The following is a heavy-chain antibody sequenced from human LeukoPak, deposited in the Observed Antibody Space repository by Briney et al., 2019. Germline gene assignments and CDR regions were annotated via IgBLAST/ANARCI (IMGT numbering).Heavy chain of an antibody. D-gene: IGHD2-2*01. V-gene: IGHV3-23*01. CDR2: ISGSGGST. CDR1: GFTFSSYA. CDR3: ALSEVVPAANP. J-gene: IGHJ5*02. Sequence: GGSLRLSCAASGFTFSSYALSWVRQAPGKGLEWVSAISGSGGSTYYADSVKGRFTISRDNSKNTLYLQMNSLRAEDTAVYYCALSEVVPAANPWGQGTLVTVSS.